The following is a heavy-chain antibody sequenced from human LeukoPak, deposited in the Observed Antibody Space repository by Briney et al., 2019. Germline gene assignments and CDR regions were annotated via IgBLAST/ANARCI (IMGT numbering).Heavy chain of an antibody. CDR2: IYSGGRT. Sequence: GGSLRLSCAASGFTVSSNYMSWVRQAPGKGLEWVSVIYSGGRTYYADSVKGRFTISRDNSKNTLYLQMNSLRAEDTAVYYCARSHYAFWSGSLLYFDYWGQGTLVTVSS. CDR1: GFTVSSNY. D-gene: IGHD3-3*01. J-gene: IGHJ4*02. V-gene: IGHV3-66*01. CDR3: ARSHYAFWSGSLLYFDY.